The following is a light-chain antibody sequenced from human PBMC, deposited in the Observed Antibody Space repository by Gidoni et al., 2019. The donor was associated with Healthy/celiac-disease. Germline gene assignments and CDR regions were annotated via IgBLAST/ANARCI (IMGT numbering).Light chain of an antibody. CDR2: AAS. J-gene: IGKJ3*01. V-gene: IGKV1-39*01. Sequence: RVTITCRASQSISSYLNWYQQKPGKAPKLLIYAASSLQSGVPARFSGSGSGTDFTLTISSLQPEDFATYYCQQSYSTPIFTFXPXTKVDIK. CDR1: QSISSY. CDR3: QQSYSTPIFT.